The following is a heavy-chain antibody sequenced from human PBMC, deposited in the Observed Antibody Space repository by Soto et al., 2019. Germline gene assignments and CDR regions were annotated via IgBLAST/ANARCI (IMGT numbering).Heavy chain of an antibody. Sequence: SETLSLTCVVYGGSFSGYYWSWIRQPPGKGLEWIGEINHSGSTNYNPSLKSRVTISVDTSKNQFSLKLSSVTAADTAVYYCARTGLRYFDCLLYNNWFDPWGQGTPVTVSS. CDR2: INHSGST. J-gene: IGHJ5*02. D-gene: IGHD3-9*01. CDR3: ARTGLRYFDCLLYNNWFDP. CDR1: GGSFSGYY. V-gene: IGHV4-34*01.